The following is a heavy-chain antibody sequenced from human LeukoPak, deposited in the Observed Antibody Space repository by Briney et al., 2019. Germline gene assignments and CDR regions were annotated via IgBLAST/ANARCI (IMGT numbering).Heavy chain of an antibody. CDR2: INHSGST. Sequence: SETLSLTCAVYGGSFSGYYWSWIRQPPGKGLEWIGEINHSGSTNYNPSLKSRVTISVDTSKNQFSLKLSSVTAADTAVYYCARQTIEGAVIDYWGQGTLVTVSS. V-gene: IGHV4-34*01. CDR3: ARQTIEGAVIDY. J-gene: IGHJ4*02. CDR1: GGSFSGYY. D-gene: IGHD2/OR15-2a*01.